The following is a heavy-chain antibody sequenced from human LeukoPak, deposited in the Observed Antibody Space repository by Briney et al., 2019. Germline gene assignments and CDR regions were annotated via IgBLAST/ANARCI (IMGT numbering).Heavy chain of an antibody. CDR1: GFTFRSYG. CDR2: IRYDGSSK. CDR3: AKQGGGNNWFDP. Sequence: PGGSLRLSCAASGFTFRSYGMHWVRQAPGKGLEWVAFIRYDGSSKYYADSVKGRFTISRDNSKNTLYLQMNSLRAEDTAVYYCAKQGGGNNWFDPWGQGTLVTVSS. V-gene: IGHV3-30*02. D-gene: IGHD2-15*01. J-gene: IGHJ5*02.